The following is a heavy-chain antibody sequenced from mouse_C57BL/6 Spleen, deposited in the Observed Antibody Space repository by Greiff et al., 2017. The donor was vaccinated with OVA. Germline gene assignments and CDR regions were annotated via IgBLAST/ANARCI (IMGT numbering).Heavy chain of an antibody. Sequence: EVHLVESGPGLVKPSQSLSLTCSATGYSFTSCYYWNWIRQLPGNQLEWMGYISYDGNTNYQPTLKNRISITRDTSKNPFFRRLNAVTTEETATYYCAREIPGSSSFAYWGQGTPVTVSA. J-gene: IGHJ3*01. CDR3: AREIPGSSSFAY. V-gene: IGHV3-6*01. CDR2: ISYDGNT. CDR1: GYSFTSCYY. D-gene: IGHD1-1*01.